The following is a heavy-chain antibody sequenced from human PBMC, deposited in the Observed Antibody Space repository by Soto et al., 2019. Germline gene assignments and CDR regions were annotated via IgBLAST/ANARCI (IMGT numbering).Heavy chain of an antibody. J-gene: IGHJ6*02. Sequence: PSETLSLTCIVSGGSITSYYWSWIRQPPGKGLEWIGYFYYSGSTNYSPSLKSRVTISVDTSKNQFSLKLSSVTAADTAVYYCARGHDSRDYYSYYYGMDVWGQGTTVNVSS. CDR3: ARGHDSRDYYSYYYGMDV. V-gene: IGHV4-59*01. CDR2: FYYSGST. CDR1: GGSITSYY. D-gene: IGHD3-22*01.